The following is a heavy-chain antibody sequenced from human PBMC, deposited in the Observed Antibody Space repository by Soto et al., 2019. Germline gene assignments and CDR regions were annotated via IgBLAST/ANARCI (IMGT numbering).Heavy chain of an antibody. CDR1: GFTFSNFG. CDR2: IWHDGKNK. Sequence: QVQVVESGGGVVQPGRSLRLCCVASGFTFSNFGMHWVRQAPGKGLEWVAVIWHDGKNKYYADSAEGRFTVSRDNSKNTLFLQMNSLTAEDTAVYYCARDPGQDEAMDYWGQGTLVTVSS. CDR3: ARDPGQDEAMDY. J-gene: IGHJ4*02. V-gene: IGHV3-33*02.